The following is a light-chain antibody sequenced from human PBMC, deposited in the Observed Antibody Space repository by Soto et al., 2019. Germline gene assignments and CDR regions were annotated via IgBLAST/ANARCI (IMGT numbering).Light chain of an antibody. J-gene: IGKJ4*01. CDR2: SIS. Sequence: DIQMTQSPSFVSASVGDRVTITCRASQGVSRYLAWYQKPPGRAPKILIYSISTLYYGGPSRFSGSGSATDCTLTISSLQPEESGTYYCQQALTFPLTFGGGTKVEIK. V-gene: IGKV1-12*01. CDR3: QQALTFPLT. CDR1: QGVSRY.